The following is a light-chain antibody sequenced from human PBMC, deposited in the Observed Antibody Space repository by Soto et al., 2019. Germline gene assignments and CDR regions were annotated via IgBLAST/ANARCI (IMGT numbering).Light chain of an antibody. CDR3: QQYHSYPRT. V-gene: IGKV1-5*03. CDR1: QTISSS. CDR2: RAS. J-gene: IGKJ1*01. Sequence: DIQMTQSPSTLSASVGDRVTITCRASQTISSSLAWYQQKPGKAPKLLIYRASNLERGVPSRFSGSGSGAEFTLTISSLQPDDFATYYCQQYHSYPRTFGQGTKVEVK.